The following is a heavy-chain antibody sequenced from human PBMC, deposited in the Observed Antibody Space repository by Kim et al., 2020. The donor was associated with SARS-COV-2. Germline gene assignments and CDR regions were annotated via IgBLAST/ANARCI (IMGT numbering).Heavy chain of an antibody. CDR2: IHYSGTT. D-gene: IGHD3-3*01. Sequence: SETLSLTCTISGGSITSGNYYWGWIRQPPGKGLEWIGSIHYSGTTYYNSSLKSRVTISVDTSKNQFSLKLNSVTAADTAVYYCAKEPKGSVLGMFIIDASGWLDSWGQGILVTVSS. CDR1: GGSITSGNYY. CDR3: AKEPKGSVLGMFIIDASGWLDS. V-gene: IGHV4-39*02. J-gene: IGHJ5*02.